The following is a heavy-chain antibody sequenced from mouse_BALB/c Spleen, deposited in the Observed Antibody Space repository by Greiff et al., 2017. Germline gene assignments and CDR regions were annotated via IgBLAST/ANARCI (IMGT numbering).Heavy chain of an antibody. Sequence: VQLQQSGAELVKPGASVKLSCTASGFNIKDSYMHWVKQRPEQGLEWIGRIDPANGNTKYDPKFQGKATITADTSSNTAYLQLSSLTSEDTAVYYCARKMGRYYAMDYWGQGTSVTVSS. CDR3: ARKMGRYYAMDY. D-gene: IGHD2-3*01. J-gene: IGHJ4*01. V-gene: IGHV14-3*02. CDR1: GFNIKDSY. CDR2: IDPANGNT.